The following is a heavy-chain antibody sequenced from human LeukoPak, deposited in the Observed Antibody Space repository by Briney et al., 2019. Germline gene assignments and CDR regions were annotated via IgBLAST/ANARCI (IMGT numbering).Heavy chain of an antibody. J-gene: IGHJ4*02. D-gene: IGHD2-2*01. CDR1: GGTFSSYA. Sequence: SVKVSCRASGGTFSSYAISWVRQAPGQGLEWMGGIIPIFGTANYAQKFQGRVTITTDESTSTAYMELSSLRSEDTAVYYCASGKGEVVPAEWGQGTLVTVSS. CDR2: IIPIFGTA. V-gene: IGHV1-69*05. CDR3: ASGKGEVVPAE.